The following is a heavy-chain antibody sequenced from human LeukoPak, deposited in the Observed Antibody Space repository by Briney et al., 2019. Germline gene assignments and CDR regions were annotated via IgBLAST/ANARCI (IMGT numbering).Heavy chain of an antibody. CDR2: IIPIFGTA. CDR3: ARQGLGNAFDI. J-gene: IGHJ3*02. CDR1: GGTFSNYA. D-gene: IGHD3-10*01. Sequence: ASVKVPCNASGGTFSNYAISWVRQAPGQGLEWMGRIIPIFGTANYAQKFQGRVTITTDESTSTAYMELSSLRSEDTAVYYCARQGLGNAFDIWGQGTMVTVSS. V-gene: IGHV1-69*05.